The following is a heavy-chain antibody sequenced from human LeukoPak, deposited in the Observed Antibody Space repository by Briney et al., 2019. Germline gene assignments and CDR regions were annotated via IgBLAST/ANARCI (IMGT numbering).Heavy chain of an antibody. CDR2: ISASGKT. D-gene: IGHD3-10*01. V-gene: IGHV4-61*02. Sequence: SETLSLTCTVSGGSINSGGYYWSWIRQSAGKGLEWIGRISASGKTNYNPSLEDRVTISVDTSKNQFSLKLSSVTAADTAVYYCARAQLGGYYYGSGAPLYFQHWGQGTLVTVSS. J-gene: IGHJ1*01. CDR1: GGSINSGGYY. CDR3: ARAQLGGYYYGSGAPLYFQH.